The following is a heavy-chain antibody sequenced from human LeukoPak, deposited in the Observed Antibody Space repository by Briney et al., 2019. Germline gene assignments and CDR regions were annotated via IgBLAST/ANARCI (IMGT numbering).Heavy chain of an antibody. CDR1: GFIFSSYA. J-gene: IGHJ4*02. D-gene: IGHD3-10*01. CDR3: ARDNFARGGYYYGSGSEVGY. V-gene: IGHV3-30-3*01. Sequence: QPGGSLRLSCAASGFIFSSYAMHWVRQAPGKGLEWVAVILYDGSNKYYADSVKGRFTISRDNSKNTLYLQMNSLSADDTAVYYCARDNFARGGYYYGSGSEVGYWGQGTLVTVSS. CDR2: ILYDGSNK.